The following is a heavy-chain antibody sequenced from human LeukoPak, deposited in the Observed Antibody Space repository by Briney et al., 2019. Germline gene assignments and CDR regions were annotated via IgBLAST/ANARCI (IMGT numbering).Heavy chain of an antibody. J-gene: IGHJ4*02. V-gene: IGHV3-23*01. CDR2: ISGSGGST. CDR1: GFTFSSYA. CDR3: ASPSLRYSSGWDYFDY. Sequence: HPGGSLRLSCAASGFTFSSYAMSWVRQAPGKGLEWVSAISGSGGSTYYADSVKGRFTISRDNSKNTLYLQMNSLRAEDTAVYYCASPSLRYSSGWDYFDYWGQGTLVTVSS. D-gene: IGHD6-19*01.